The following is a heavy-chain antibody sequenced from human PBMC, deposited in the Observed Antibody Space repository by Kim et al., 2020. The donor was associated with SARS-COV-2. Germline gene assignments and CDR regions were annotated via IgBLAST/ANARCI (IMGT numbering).Heavy chain of an antibody. V-gene: IGHV4-59*08. Sequence: SETLSLTCTVSGGSISSYYWSWIRQPPGKGLEWIGYIYYSGSTNYNPSLKSRVTISVDTSKNQFSLKLSSVTAADTAVYYCARHEAPGDSGSYADDYWFDPWGQGTVVTVSS. CDR3: ARHEAPGDSGSYADDYWFDP. CDR2: IYYSGST. J-gene: IGHJ5*02. CDR1: GGSISSYY. D-gene: IGHD1-26*01.